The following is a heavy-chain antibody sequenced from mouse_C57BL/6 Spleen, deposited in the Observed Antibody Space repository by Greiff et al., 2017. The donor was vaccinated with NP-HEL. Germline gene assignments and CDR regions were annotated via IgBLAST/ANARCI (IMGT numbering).Heavy chain of an antibody. V-gene: IGHV1-53*01. CDR1: GYTFTSYW. CDR3: ATPGPHYDPAWFAY. J-gene: IGHJ3*01. D-gene: IGHD2-4*01. Sequence: QVQLQQPGTELVKPGASVKLSCKASGYTFTSYWMHWVKQRPGQGLEWIGNINPSNGGTNYNEKFKSKATLTVDNSSSTAYMQLSSLTSEDSAVYYCATPGPHYDPAWFAYWGQGTLVTVSA. CDR2: INPSNGGT.